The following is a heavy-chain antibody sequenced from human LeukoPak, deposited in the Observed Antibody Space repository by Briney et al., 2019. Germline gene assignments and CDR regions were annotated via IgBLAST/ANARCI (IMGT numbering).Heavy chain of an antibody. V-gene: IGHV4-61*02. J-gene: IGHJ4*02. CDR3: ARTSAGQREFDY. Sequence: SETLSLTCIVSGGSISSGSNYWNWIRQPAGKGLEWMGRIYSRGGPEYNPSLKSRVTISVDTSKNQFSLKLSSVTAADTAVYYCARTSAGQREFDYWGQGTLVTVSS. CDR1: GGSISSGSNY. CDR2: IYSRGGP. D-gene: IGHD2-15*01.